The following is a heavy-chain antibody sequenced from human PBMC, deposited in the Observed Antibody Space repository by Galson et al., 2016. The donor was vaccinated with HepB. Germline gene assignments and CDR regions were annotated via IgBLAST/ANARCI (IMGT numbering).Heavy chain of an antibody. D-gene: IGHD3-16*01. Sequence: SLRLSCAASGFTFSNYDMHWVRQAPGKGLEWVAVISFHGSQKHHGESVKGRFTISRDNSKNTLYLQMNSLRAEDTAVYYCAKENWESTYNDVSGTYESILESWGQGTLVTVSS. V-gene: IGHV3-30*18. CDR2: ISFHGSQK. CDR1: GFTFSNYD. CDR3: AKENWESTYNDVSGTYESILES. J-gene: IGHJ4*02.